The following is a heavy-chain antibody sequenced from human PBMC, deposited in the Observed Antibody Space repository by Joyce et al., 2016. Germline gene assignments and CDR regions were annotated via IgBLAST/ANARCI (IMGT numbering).Heavy chain of an antibody. V-gene: IGHV3-30*18. CDR2: ISDDGSNK. J-gene: IGHJ4*01. D-gene: IGHD3-16*01. CDR3: AKEDDSIWGSPSYFDS. CDR1: GFTFSSNG. Sequence: QVKLVESGGGAVQPGRSLRLSCAASGFTFSSNGRHWVRQAPGKGRGGVAVISDDGSNKYDADAVKGRFTISRDNSRNTLSLQMNSLRTEDTGVYYCAKEDDSIWGSPSYFDSWGQGTLVTVSS.